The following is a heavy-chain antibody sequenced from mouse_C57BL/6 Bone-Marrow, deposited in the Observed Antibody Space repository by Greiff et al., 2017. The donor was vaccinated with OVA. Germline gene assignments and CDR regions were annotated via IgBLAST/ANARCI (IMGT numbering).Heavy chain of an antibody. CDR2: IYPGDGDT. V-gene: IGHV1-80*01. CDR3: ARYRYFDV. J-gene: IGHJ1*03. CDR1: GYAFTSYW. Sequence: VKFVESGAELVKPGASVKMSCKASGYAFTSYWMNWVKQRPGKGLEWIGEIYPGDGDTNYNGKFKGKATLTADKSSSTAYMQLSSLTSEDSAIYFFARYRYFDVWGTGTTVTVSS.